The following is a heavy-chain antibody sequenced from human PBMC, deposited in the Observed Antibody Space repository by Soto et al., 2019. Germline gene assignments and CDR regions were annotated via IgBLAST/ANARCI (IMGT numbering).Heavy chain of an antibody. CDR1: GFSLSTSGMC. Sequence: SGPTLVNPTQTLKLTCTLYGFSLSTSGMCVSWIRQPPGKALEWLERSDWDDDKYYSTSLKTRLTIYKDTSNNQVVLTMTNMDPVDTASYYCVRTGSIAAPYYYYYYMDVWGKGTTVTVSS. V-gene: IGHV2-70*11. CDR3: VRTGSIAAPYYYYYYMDV. J-gene: IGHJ6*03. CDR2: SDWDDDK. D-gene: IGHD6-6*01.